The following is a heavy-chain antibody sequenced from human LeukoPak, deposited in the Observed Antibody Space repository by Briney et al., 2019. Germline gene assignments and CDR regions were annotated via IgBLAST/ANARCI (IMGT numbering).Heavy chain of an antibody. Sequence: ASVKVSCTASGYTFTDYYMHWVRQAPGQGLEWMGIINPSGGSTSYAQKFQGRVTMTRDMSTSTVYMELSSLRSEDTAVYYCARAGLTGNFFSRLYYYYMDVWGKGTTVTVSS. V-gene: IGHV1-46*01. CDR1: GYTFTDYY. J-gene: IGHJ6*03. CDR3: ARAGLTGNFFSRLYYYYMDV. D-gene: IGHD3-9*01. CDR2: INPSGGST.